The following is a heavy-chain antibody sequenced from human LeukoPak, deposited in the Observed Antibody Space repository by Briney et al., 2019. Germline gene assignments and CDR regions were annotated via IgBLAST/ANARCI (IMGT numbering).Heavy chain of an antibody. Sequence: SGGSLRLSCAAPGFTFSSYEMNWVRQAPGKGLEWVSYISSSGSTIYYADSVKGRFTISRDNAKNSLYLQMNSLRAEDTAVYYCARGQLYSYGYGFDYWGQGTLVTVSS. J-gene: IGHJ4*02. CDR3: ARGQLYSYGYGFDY. CDR2: ISSSGSTI. CDR1: GFTFSSYE. V-gene: IGHV3-48*03. D-gene: IGHD5-18*01.